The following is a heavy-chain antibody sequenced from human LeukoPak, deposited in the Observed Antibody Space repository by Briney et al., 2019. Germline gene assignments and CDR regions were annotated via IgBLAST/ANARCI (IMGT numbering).Heavy chain of an antibody. D-gene: IGHD6-13*01. J-gene: IGHJ4*02. CDR2: IYHSGST. CDR1: GYSISSGYY. V-gene: IGHV4-38-2*02. Sequence: SETLSLTCTVSGYSISSGYYWGWIRQPPGKGLEWIGSIYHSGSTYYNPSLKSRVTISVDTSKNQFSLKLSSVTAADTAVYYCARHVGEYSSSWYLDYFDYWGQGTLVTVSS. CDR3: ARHVGEYSSSWYLDYFDY.